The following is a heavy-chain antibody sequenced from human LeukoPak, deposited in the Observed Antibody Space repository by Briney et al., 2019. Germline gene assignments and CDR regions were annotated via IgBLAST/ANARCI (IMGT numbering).Heavy chain of an antibody. CDR1: GGSISSYY. V-gene: IGHV4-59*08. D-gene: IGHD6-19*01. CDR2: IYDSGST. Sequence: SETLSLTCTVSGGSISSYYWSWIRQPPGKGLEWIGYIYDSGSTNYNPSLKSRVTTSVDTSKNQFSLKLSSVTAADTAVYYCARHGTSSGWYTFLLYWGQGTLVTVSS. CDR3: ARHGTSSGWYTFLLY. J-gene: IGHJ4*02.